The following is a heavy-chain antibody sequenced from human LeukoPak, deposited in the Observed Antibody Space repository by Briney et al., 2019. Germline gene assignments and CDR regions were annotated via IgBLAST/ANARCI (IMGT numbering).Heavy chain of an antibody. CDR3: ARGGGEWLSPPDY. Sequence: GGSLRLSCAASGFTVSSNYMSWVRQAPGKGLEWVSVIYSGGSTYYADSVKGRFTISRDNSKNTLYLQMNSLRAEDTAVYYCARGGGEWLSPPDYWGQGTLVTVSS. V-gene: IGHV3-53*01. D-gene: IGHD3-3*01. CDR1: GFTVSSNY. CDR2: IYSGGST. J-gene: IGHJ4*02.